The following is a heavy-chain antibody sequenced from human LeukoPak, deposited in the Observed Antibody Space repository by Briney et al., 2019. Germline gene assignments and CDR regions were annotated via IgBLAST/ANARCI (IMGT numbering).Heavy chain of an antibody. CDR3: ARDESYYGSGSFLYLFDC. D-gene: IGHD3-10*01. CDR1: GGSISSGSYY. Sequence: SETLSLTCTVSGGSISSGSYYWSWIRQPAGKGLEWIGRIYTSGSTNYNPSLKSRVTISVDTSKNQFSLKLSSVTAADTAVYYCARDESYYGSGSFLYLFDCWGQGTLVTVSS. V-gene: IGHV4-61*02. J-gene: IGHJ4*02. CDR2: IYTSGST.